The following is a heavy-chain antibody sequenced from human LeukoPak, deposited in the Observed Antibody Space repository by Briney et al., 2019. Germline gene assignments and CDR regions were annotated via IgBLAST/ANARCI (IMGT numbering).Heavy chain of an antibody. D-gene: IGHD1-26*01. CDR1: GGSISSSSYY. J-gene: IGHJ5*02. CDR2: IYYSGIT. CDR3: ARSGSYSFWFDP. Sequence: PSETLSLTCTVSGGSISSSSYYWGWIRQPPGKGLEWIGSIYYSGITYYNPSLKSRVTISVDTSKNQFSLKLSSVTAADTAVYYCARSGSYSFWFDPWGQGTLVTASS. V-gene: IGHV4-39*01.